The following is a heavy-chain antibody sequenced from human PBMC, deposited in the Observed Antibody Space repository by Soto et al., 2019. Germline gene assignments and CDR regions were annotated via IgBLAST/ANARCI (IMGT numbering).Heavy chain of an antibody. J-gene: IGHJ4*02. V-gene: IGHV3-30*18. CDR3: AKEGDYVWGSYRQYYFDY. Sequence: GGSLRLSCAASGFTFSSYGMHWVRQAPGKGLEWVAVISYDGSNKYYADSVKGRFTISRDNSKNTLYLQMNSLRAEDTAVYYCAKEGDYVWGSYRQYYFDYWGLGTLVTVSS. CDR2: ISYDGSNK. CDR1: GFTFSSYG. D-gene: IGHD3-16*02.